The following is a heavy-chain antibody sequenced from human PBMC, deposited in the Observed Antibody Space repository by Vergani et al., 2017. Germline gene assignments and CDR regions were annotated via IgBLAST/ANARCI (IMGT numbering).Heavy chain of an antibody. CDR3: ARPVMYSSSHTYYYYMDV. D-gene: IGHD6-13*01. J-gene: IGHJ6*03. V-gene: IGHV1-69*12. CDR2: IIPIFGTA. CDR1: GGTFSSYA. Sequence: QVQLVQSGAEVKKPGSSVKVSCKASGGTFSSYAISWVRPAPGQGLEWMGVIIPIFGTANYAQKCQGRVTINADESTSTAYMELSSLRSEDTAGYYCARPVMYSSSHTYYYYMDVWGKGTTVTVSS.